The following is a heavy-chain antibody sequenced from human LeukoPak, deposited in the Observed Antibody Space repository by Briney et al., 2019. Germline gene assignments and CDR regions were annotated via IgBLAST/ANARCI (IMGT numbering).Heavy chain of an antibody. J-gene: IGHJ6*03. CDR1: GFTFGDYA. Sequence: PGGSLRLSCTASGFTFGDYAMSWFRQAPGKGLEWVGFIRSKAYGGTTEYAASVKGGFTISRDDSKSIAYLQMNSLKTEDSAVYYCTREIEVVRFLEYSYYYYMDVWGKGTTVTVSS. V-gene: IGHV3-49*03. D-gene: IGHD3-3*01. CDR3: TREIEVVRFLEYSYYYYMDV. CDR2: IRSKAYGGTT.